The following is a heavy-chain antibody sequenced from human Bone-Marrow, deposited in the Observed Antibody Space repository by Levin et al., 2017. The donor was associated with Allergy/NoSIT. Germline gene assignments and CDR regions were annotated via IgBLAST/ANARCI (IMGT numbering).Heavy chain of an antibody. Sequence: PGGSLRLSCAASGFTFSSYAMSWVRQAPGKGLEWVSAISGSGGSTYYADSVKGRFTISRDNSKNTLYLQMNSLRAEDTAVYYCAKDRPRIAAAGKDGFDYWGQGTLVTVSS. CDR3: AKDRPRIAAAGKDGFDY. D-gene: IGHD6-13*01. CDR2: ISGSGGST. CDR1: GFTFSSYA. V-gene: IGHV3-23*01. J-gene: IGHJ4*02.